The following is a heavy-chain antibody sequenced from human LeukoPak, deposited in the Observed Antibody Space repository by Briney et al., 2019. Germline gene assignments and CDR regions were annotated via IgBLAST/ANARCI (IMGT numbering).Heavy chain of an antibody. CDR1: GLTLSSYG. D-gene: IGHD3-10*01. CDR2: IWYDGSNT. CDR3: AREGGGYGSGSCYKELDY. J-gene: IGHJ4*02. V-gene: IGHV3-33*01. Sequence: GGSLRLSCAASGLTLSSYGMHWVRQAPGKGLEGVADIWYDGSNTFYADSVKGWFTISRDNSKNTLYLQMNRLRGEDTAVYYCAREGGGYGSGSCYKELDYWGQGTLVTVSS.